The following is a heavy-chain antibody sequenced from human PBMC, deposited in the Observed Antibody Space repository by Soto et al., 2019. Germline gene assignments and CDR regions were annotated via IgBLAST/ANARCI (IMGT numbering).Heavy chain of an antibody. V-gene: IGHV1-3*01. CDR2: INAGNGNT. D-gene: IGHD1-1*01. J-gene: IGHJ6*02. CDR1: GYTFTSYA. CDR3: ASANCYGGYDYYNGMDF. Sequence: ASVKVSCKASGYTFTSYAMHWVRQAPGQRLEWMGWINAGNGNTKYSQKFQGRVTITRDTSASTAYMELSSLRSEDTAVYYCASANCYGGYDYYNGMDFWGQGTTVTVSS.